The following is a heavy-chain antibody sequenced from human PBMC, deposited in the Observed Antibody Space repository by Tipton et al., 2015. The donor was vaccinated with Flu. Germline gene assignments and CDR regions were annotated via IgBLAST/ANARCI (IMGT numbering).Heavy chain of an antibody. CDR2: ISWNSGSI. J-gene: IGHJ4*02. V-gene: IGHV3-9*01. CDR3: ARELAAGYFDY. D-gene: IGHD2-15*01. Sequence: SLRLSCAASGFTFDDYAMHWVRQAPGKGLEWVSGISWNSGSIGYADSVKGRFTISRDNAKNSLYLQMNSLRAEDTALYYCARELAAGYFDYWGQGTLVTVSS. CDR1: GFTFDDYA.